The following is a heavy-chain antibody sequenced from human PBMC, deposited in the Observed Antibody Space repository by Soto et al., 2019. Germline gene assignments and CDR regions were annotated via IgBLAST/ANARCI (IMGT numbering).Heavy chain of an antibody. J-gene: IGHJ4*02. CDR2: IYYSGST. D-gene: IGHD4-17*01. CDR1: GGSISSYY. V-gene: IGHV4-59*01. CDR3: ARVGRDYEYPFDY. Sequence: SETLSLTCTVSGGSISSYYWSWIRQPPGKGLEWIGYIYYSGSTNYNPSLKSRVTISVDTSKNQFSLKLSSVTAADTAVYYCARVGRDYEYPFDYWGQGTLGTVSS.